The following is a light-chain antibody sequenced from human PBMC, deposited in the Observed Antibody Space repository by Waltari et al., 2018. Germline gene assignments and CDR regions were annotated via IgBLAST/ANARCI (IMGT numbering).Light chain of an antibody. CDR2: GKN. CDR3: NSRDTSGKHVL. J-gene: IGLJ2*01. CDR1: SLATFY. V-gene: IGLV3-19*01. Sequence: SSELTPDPVVSVALGQTVTSTCKGRSLATFYANWDQQRPGQDPVLVFYGKNSRPSVIPDRFSGSNSGNSASLTITGTQAEDEAAYDCNSRDTSGKHVLFGGGTKLTVL.